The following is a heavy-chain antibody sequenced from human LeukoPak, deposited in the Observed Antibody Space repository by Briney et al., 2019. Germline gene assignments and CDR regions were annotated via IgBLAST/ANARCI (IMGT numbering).Heavy chain of an antibody. J-gene: IGHJ4*02. CDR2: IYSSGST. V-gene: IGHV4-39*01. CDR3: AKSGGYGLIDY. D-gene: IGHD1-26*01. CDR1: GGFINSGHYY. Sequence: PSETLSLTCSVSGGFINSGHYYWAWIRQPPGKGLEWIGSIYSSGSTYYNASLQSRVTISIETSKNQISLRLNSVTAADTAIYYCAKSGGYGLIDYWGQGTLVTVSS.